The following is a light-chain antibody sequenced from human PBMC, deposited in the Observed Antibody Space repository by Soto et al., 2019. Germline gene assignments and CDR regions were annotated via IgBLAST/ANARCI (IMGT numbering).Light chain of an antibody. J-gene: IGKJ4*01. CDR1: QSLSSTY. Sequence: IVLTQSPGTLSLSPGDRATLSCRASQSLSSTYLAWYLQKPGQAPRFLIYGASSRATDIPDRFSVSGSGTEFTRTISRLEPEDFEVYYCQQFLTSPLTFGGGTRVEI. CDR2: GAS. CDR3: QQFLTSPLT. V-gene: IGKV3-20*01.